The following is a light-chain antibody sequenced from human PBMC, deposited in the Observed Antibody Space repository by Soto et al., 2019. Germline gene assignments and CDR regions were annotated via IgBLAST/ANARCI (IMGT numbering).Light chain of an antibody. J-gene: IGLJ3*02. CDR3: CTYAGGTTSV. V-gene: IGLV2-23*01. CDR2: EGG. Sequence: QSALTQPASVSGSPGQSITISCTGTSSDVGSYNLVSWYQQHPGKAPKLMIYEGGKRPSGVSDRFSGSTSGNTASLTISGLQAEDEADYYCCTYAGGTTSVFGGGTKLTVL. CDR1: SSDVGSYNL.